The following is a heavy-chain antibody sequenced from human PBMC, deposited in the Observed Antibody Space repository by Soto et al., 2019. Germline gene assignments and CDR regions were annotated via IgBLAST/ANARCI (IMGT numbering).Heavy chain of an antibody. V-gene: IGHV3-74*01. CDR1: GFIFKMYW. Sequence: GGSLRLSCAASGFIFKMYWMHWVRQTPGKGLVWISRIYNDGSYTDYADSVKGRFTISRDNVNDTLYLQMNNLRAEDSGLYYCTRGPRPISTGTGAYWGQGTQVTVSS. D-gene: IGHD3-10*01. J-gene: IGHJ4*02. CDR2: IYNDGSYT. CDR3: TRGPRPISTGTGAY.